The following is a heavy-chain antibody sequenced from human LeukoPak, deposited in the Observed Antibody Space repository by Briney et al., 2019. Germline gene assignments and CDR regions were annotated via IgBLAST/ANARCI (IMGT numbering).Heavy chain of an antibody. CDR1: GFTFTTYS. D-gene: IGHD4-23*01. J-gene: IGHJ4*02. V-gene: IGHV3-21*04. CDR3: ARRAGGYSHPYDY. Sequence: GGSLRLSCTASGFTFTTYSMDWVRQAPGKGLEWVSSIDNSGTYIYYADSVKGRFTISRDNSKNTLYLQMNSLRAEDTAVYYCARRAGGYSHPYDYWGQGTLVTVSS. CDR2: IDNSGTYI.